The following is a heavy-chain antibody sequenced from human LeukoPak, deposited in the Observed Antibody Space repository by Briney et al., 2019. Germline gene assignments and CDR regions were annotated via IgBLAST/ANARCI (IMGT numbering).Heavy chain of an antibody. CDR1: GGSISSSSYY. CDR3: ARHVSTIYYDSSSREYFDY. Sequence: SETLSLTCTVSGGSISSSSYYWGWIRQPPGKGLEWIGSIYYSGRTNYNPSLNSRGTILVDTSKNQFSLKLSSVTAADTAVYYCARHVSTIYYDSSSREYFDYWGLGILVTVSS. J-gene: IGHJ4*02. CDR2: IYYSGRT. D-gene: IGHD3-22*01. V-gene: IGHV4-39*07.